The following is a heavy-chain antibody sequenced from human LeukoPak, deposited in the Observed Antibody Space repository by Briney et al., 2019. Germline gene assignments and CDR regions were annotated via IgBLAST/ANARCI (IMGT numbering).Heavy chain of an antibody. Sequence: GGSLRLSCAASGFTFSSYAMSWVRQAPGKGLEWVSSISGSGGRTDYADSVKGRFTISRDNAKNSLYLQMNSLRAEDTAIYYCTRVGYIDEGIDYWGQGTLVTVSS. CDR3: TRVGYIDEGIDY. D-gene: IGHD5-24*01. CDR1: GFTFSSYA. CDR2: ISGSGGRT. V-gene: IGHV3-23*01. J-gene: IGHJ4*02.